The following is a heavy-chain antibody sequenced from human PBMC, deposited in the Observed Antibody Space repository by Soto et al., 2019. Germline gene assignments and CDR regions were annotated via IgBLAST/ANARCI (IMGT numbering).Heavy chain of an antibody. Sequence: SETLSLTCTVSGGSISSGDYYWSWIRQPPGKGLEWIGYIYYSGSTYYNPSLKSRVTISVDTSKNQFSLKLSSVTAADTAVYYCARVSPDTAMVNYWFDPWGQGTLVTVSS. J-gene: IGHJ5*02. D-gene: IGHD5-18*01. CDR1: GGSISSGDYY. CDR3: ARVSPDTAMVNYWFDP. CDR2: IYYSGST. V-gene: IGHV4-30-4*01.